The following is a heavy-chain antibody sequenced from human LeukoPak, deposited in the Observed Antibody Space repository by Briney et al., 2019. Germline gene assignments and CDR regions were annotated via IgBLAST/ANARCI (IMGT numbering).Heavy chain of an antibody. CDR2: ISYDGSNK. Sequence: GGSLRLSCAASGFTFSSYGMHWVRQAPGKGLEWVAVISYDGSNKYYADSVKGRFTISRDNSKNTLYLQMNSLRAEDTAVYYCARGYSGNYYPDYWGQGTLVTASS. D-gene: IGHD1-26*01. CDR1: GFTFSSYG. J-gene: IGHJ4*02. V-gene: IGHV3-30*03. CDR3: ARGYSGNYYPDY.